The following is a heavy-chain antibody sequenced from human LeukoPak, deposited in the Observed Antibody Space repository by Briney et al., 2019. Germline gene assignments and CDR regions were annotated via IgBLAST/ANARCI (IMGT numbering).Heavy chain of an antibody. Sequence: ASVKVSCKASGYTFTDYYMHWVRQAPGQGLEWMGWINPNNGDTSYAQKFQGRVTMTRDTSISTAYMELSSLRSDDTAVYYCARGRNIAVGGTSLVAHWGQGTLLTVSS. J-gene: IGHJ4*02. D-gene: IGHD6-13*01. CDR3: ARGRNIAVGGTSLVAH. V-gene: IGHV1-2*02. CDR2: INPNNGDT. CDR1: GYTFTDYY.